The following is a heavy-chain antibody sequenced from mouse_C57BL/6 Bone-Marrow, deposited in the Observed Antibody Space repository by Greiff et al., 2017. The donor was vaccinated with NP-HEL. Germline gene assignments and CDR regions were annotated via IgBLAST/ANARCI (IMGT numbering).Heavy chain of an antibody. J-gene: IGHJ1*03. CDR3: ASPYYYGSSGGFWYFDV. Sequence: VQLKQSGAELVKPGASVKLSCTASGFNIKDYYMHWVKQRTEQGLEWIGRIDPEDGETKYAPKFQGKATITADTSSNTAYLQLSSLTSEDTAVYYCASPYYYGSSGGFWYFDVWGTGTTVTVSS. D-gene: IGHD1-1*01. V-gene: IGHV14-2*01. CDR2: IDPEDGET. CDR1: GFNIKDYY.